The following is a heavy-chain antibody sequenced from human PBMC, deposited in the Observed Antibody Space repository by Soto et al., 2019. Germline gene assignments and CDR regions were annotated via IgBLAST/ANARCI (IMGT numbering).Heavy chain of an antibody. CDR1: GGSISSSSYY. CDR2: IYYSGST. CDR3: ARESYTVAGTLYFQH. V-gene: IGHV4-39*02. J-gene: IGHJ1*01. D-gene: IGHD6-19*01. Sequence: QLQLQESGPGLVKPSETLSLTCTVSGGSISSSSYYWGWIRQPPGKGLEWIGSIYYSGSTYYNPSLKSRVTISVDTSKNQFSLKLSSVTAADTAVYYCARESYTVAGTLYFQHWGQGTLVTVSS.